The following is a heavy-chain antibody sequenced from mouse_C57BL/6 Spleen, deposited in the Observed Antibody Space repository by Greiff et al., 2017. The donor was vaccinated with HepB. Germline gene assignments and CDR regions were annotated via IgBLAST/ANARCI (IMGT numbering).Heavy chain of an antibody. Sequence: QVHVKQPGAELVKPGASVKLSCKASGYTFTSYWMHWVKQRPGRGLEWIGRIDPNSGGTKYNEKFKSKATLTVDKPSSTAYMQLSRLPSEDSAVYYCARADYYGSSSGYFDYWGQGTTLTVSS. CDR1: GYTFTSYW. CDR2: IDPNSGGT. J-gene: IGHJ2*01. D-gene: IGHD1-1*01. CDR3: ARADYYGSSSGYFDY. V-gene: IGHV1-72*01.